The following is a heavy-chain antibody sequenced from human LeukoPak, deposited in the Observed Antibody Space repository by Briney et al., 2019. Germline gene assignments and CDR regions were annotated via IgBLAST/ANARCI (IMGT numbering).Heavy chain of an antibody. V-gene: IGHV4-59*01. CDR1: GGTISSYY. J-gene: IGHJ6*02. D-gene: IGHD6-19*01. CDR2: IYYGGST. CDR3: ARGREQWLVNCYGMDV. Sequence: SETLSLTCTVSGGTISSYYWSWIRQPPGKGLEWIGYIYYGGSTNYNPSLKSRVTISVDTSKNQFSLKLSSVTAADTAVYYCARGREQWLVNCYGMDVWGQGTTVTVSS.